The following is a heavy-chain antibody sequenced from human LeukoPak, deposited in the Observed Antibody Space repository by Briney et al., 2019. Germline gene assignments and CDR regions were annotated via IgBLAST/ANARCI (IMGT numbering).Heavy chain of an antibody. J-gene: IGHJ4*02. Sequence: QTGGSLRLSCAASGFTLSSNYMSWVRQAPGKALVWDSAIGGSGGEIYYTDSVTGRSTISTDNSNSMLYLQLNSLGVEDTAVYYCAKGVATPRPHYFDYWGQGTLVTVSS. CDR3: AKGVATPRPHYFDY. D-gene: IGHD6-6*01. CDR2: IGGSGGEI. V-gene: IGHV3-23*01. CDR1: GFTLSSNY.